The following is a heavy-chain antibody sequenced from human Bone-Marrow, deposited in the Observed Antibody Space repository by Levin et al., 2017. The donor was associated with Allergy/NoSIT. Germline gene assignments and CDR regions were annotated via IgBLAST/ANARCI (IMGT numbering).Heavy chain of an antibody. Sequence: SETLSLTCAVYDGSFGGSSWSWIRQPPGKGLEWIGEINDSGGSNSKPSLKSRVTISLDTSKNMFSLKLSSVTAADTAVYYCAKYSYGSFDSWGQGTLVIVSS. CDR3: AKYSYGSFDS. J-gene: IGHJ4*02. CDR1: DGSFGGSS. D-gene: IGHD3-10*01. CDR2: INDSGGS. V-gene: IGHV4-34*01.